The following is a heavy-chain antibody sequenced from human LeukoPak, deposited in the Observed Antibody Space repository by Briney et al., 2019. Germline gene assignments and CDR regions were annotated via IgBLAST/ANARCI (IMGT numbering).Heavy chain of an antibody. CDR2: IYTSGST. J-gene: IGHJ4*02. CDR3: ARDASVWAIFDY. V-gene: IGHV4-61*02. Sequence: SQTLSLTCTVSSGSISSGSYYWSWIRQPAGKGLEWIGRIYTSGSTNYNPSLKSRVTISVDTSKNQFSLKLSSVTAADTAVYYCARDASVWAIFDYWGQGTLVTVSS. D-gene: IGHD3-16*01. CDR1: SGSISSGSYY.